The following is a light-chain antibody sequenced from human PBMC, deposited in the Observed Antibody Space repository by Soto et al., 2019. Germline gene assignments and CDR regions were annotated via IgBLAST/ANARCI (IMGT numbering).Light chain of an antibody. J-gene: IGKJ4*01. Sequence: DIQMPQSPSSLSASVGDRVTITCRASQGVKNYLAWYQQKPGKAPKLLIYAASTLEEGVPSRFSGSGSGTDFTLTISSLQPEDVATYYCQKDYSAPPTFGGGTKVEIK. CDR3: QKDYSAPPT. CDR1: QGVKNY. V-gene: IGKV1-27*01. CDR2: AAS.